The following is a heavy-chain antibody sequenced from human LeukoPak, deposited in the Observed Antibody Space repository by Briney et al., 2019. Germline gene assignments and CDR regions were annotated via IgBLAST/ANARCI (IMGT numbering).Heavy chain of an antibody. J-gene: IGHJ6*02. CDR1: GYSFTGYY. V-gene: IGHV1-69*13. CDR2: IIPIFGTA. Sequence: GASVKVSCKASGYSFTGYYIHWVRQAPGQGLEWMGGIIPIFGTANYAQKFQGRVTITADESTSTAYMELSSLRSEDTAVYYCARLPLRSIAVGYYGMDVWGQGTTVTVSS. D-gene: IGHD6-6*01. CDR3: ARLPLRSIAVGYYGMDV.